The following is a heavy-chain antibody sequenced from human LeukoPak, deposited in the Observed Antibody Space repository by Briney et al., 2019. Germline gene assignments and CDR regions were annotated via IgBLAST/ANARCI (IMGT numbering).Heavy chain of an antibody. V-gene: IGHV1-18*01. J-gene: IGHJ4*02. CDR1: GYTFTNYG. D-gene: IGHD3-3*01. CDR3: ASGLFGVVIPDY. Sequence: ASVKVSCKASGYTFTNYGITWVRQAPGEGLEWMGWVSPNNGHTYYAQSLQGRVTMTTDTSTTTAYMDLRSLRSDDTAVYYCASGLFGVVIPDYWGQGTLVTVSS. CDR2: VSPNNGHT.